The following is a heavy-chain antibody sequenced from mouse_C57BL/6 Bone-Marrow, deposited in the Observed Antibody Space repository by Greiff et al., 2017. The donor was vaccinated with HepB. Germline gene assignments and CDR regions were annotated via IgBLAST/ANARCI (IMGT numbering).Heavy chain of an antibody. V-gene: IGHV1-18*01. D-gene: IGHD2-4*01. Sequence: VHVKQSGPELVKPGASVKIPCKASGYTFTDYNMDWVKQSHGKSLEWIGDINPNNGGTIYNQKFKGKATLTVDKSSSTAYMELRSLTSEDTAVYYCARRPYDYGGAMDYWGQGTSVTVSS. CDR1: GYTFTDYN. CDR3: ARRPYDYGGAMDY. CDR2: INPNNGGT. J-gene: IGHJ4*01.